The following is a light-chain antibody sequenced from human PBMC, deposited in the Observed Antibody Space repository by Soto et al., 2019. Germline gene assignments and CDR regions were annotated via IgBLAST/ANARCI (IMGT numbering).Light chain of an antibody. J-gene: IGKJ1*01. V-gene: IGKV1-5*01. CDR1: QSVSDW. CDR2: DAS. Sequence: DIQMTQSPSTLSASVGDRVTITCRASQSVSDWLAWYQQKPGKAPKLLIYDASSLESAVPSRFSGSGSGTEFTLTISSLQPDDFATYYCQQYNSYTLTFGQGTKVEIK. CDR3: QQYNSYTLT.